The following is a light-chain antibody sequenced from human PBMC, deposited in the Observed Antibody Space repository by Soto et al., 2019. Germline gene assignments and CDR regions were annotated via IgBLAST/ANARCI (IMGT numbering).Light chain of an antibody. CDR1: QSISSW. Sequence: DIQMTQSPSTLSASVGDRVSITCRASQSISSWLAWYQQKPGKAPKLLIYKASSLESGVPSRFSGSGSGTEFTFTISSLQPDDFATYYCQQYNSYSAITFGQGTRLEIK. CDR2: KAS. CDR3: QQYNSYSAIT. V-gene: IGKV1-5*03. J-gene: IGKJ5*01.